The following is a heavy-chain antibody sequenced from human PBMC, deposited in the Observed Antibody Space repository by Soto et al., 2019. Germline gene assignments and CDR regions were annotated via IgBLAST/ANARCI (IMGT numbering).Heavy chain of an antibody. D-gene: IGHD2-21*02. V-gene: IGHV1-46*01. CDR2: INPDGGGT. CDR3: ASDETYCGGDCHAFDI. CDR1: GYVLISHY. Sequence: QVQLVQSGAEVKKPGASVTVSCKPSGYVLISHYIHWVRQAPGQGLEWMGVINPDGGGTIAAQNFQGRLTMTTDTSTDTVYMELTSLRSEDTALYYCASDETYCGGDCHAFDIWGQGTMVTVSS. J-gene: IGHJ3*02.